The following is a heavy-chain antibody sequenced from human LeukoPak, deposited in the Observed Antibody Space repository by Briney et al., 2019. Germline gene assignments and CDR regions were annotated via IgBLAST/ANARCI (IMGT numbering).Heavy chain of an antibody. CDR2: IYYSGST. CDR3: AKDGGSHLFDY. V-gene: IGHV4-61*01. D-gene: IGHD1-26*01. CDR1: GGSVSSGSYY. J-gene: IGHJ4*02. Sequence: SETLSLTCTVSGGSVSSGSYYWSWIRQPPGKGLEWIGNIYYSGSTNYNPSLKSRVTISVDTSKNQFSLKLSSVTAADTAVYYCAKDGGSHLFDYWGQGAPVTVSS.